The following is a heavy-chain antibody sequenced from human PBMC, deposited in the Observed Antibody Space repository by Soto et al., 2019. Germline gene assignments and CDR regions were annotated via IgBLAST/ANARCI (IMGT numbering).Heavy chain of an antibody. D-gene: IGHD6-13*01. CDR1: SDSISSYY. CDR3: ARGTSWQLPFDY. J-gene: IGHJ4*02. V-gene: IGHV4-59*01. CDR2: IPYSGST. Sequence: SETLSLTCTVSSDSISSYYWSWIRQPPGKRLEWIGYIPYSGSTDYNPSLKSRVTISGDTSKNQFSLKVSSVTAADTAVYYCARGTSWQLPFDYWGQGTLVTVPQ.